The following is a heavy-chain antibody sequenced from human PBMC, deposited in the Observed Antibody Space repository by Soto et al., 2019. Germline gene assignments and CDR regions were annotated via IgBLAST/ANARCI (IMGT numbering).Heavy chain of an antibody. CDR3: ARSWLQAGYYYGMDV. J-gene: IGHJ6*02. CDR1: GFTFSSYW. Sequence: GGSLRLSCAASGFTFSSYWMHWVRQAPGKGLVWVSRINSDGSSTSYADSVKGRFTISRDNAKNTLYLQMNSLRAEDTAVYYCARSWLQAGYYYGMDVWGQGTTVTVSS. D-gene: IGHD5-18*01. V-gene: IGHV3-74*01. CDR2: INSDGSST.